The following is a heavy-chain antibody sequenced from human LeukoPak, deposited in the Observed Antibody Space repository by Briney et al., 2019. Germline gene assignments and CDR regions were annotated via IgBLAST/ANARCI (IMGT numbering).Heavy chain of an antibody. CDR3: ARSVGYCSSTSCYTAHPDY. Sequence: GASVKVSCKASGYTFTSYGISWLRQAPGQGLEWMGWISAYNGNTNYAQKLQGRVTMTTDTSTSTAYMELRSLRSDDTAVYYCARSVGYCSSTSCYTAHPDYWGQGTLVTVSS. J-gene: IGHJ4*02. CDR2: ISAYNGNT. D-gene: IGHD2-2*02. CDR1: GYTFTSYG. V-gene: IGHV1-18*01.